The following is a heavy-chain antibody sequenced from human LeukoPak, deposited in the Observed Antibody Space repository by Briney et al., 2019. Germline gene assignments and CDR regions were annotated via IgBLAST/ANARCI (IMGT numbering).Heavy chain of an antibody. CDR2: INPSGGST. Sequence: GASVKVSCKASGYTFTSYYMHWVRQAPGQGLEWMGIINPSGGSTSYAQKFQGRVTMTRDTSTSTVYMELSSLRSEDTAVYYCVRRFVGGITGTPDAFDIWGQGTMVTVSS. J-gene: IGHJ3*02. CDR3: VRRFVGGITGTPDAFDI. CDR1: GYTFTSYY. V-gene: IGHV1-46*01. D-gene: IGHD1-7*01.